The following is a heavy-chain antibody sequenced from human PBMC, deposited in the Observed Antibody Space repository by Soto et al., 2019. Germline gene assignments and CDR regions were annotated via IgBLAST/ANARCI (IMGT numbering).Heavy chain of an antibody. D-gene: IGHD6-6*01. Sequence: EVQLVESGGGLVKPGGSLRLSCAASGFTFSSYSMNWVRQAPGKGLEWVSSISSSSSYIYYADSVKGRFTISRDNAKKSLYLQMNSLRAEDTAVYYCARASSSSLRAFDIWGQGTMVTVSS. CDR1: GFTFSSYS. CDR2: ISSSSSYI. CDR3: ARASSSSLRAFDI. V-gene: IGHV3-21*01. J-gene: IGHJ3*02.